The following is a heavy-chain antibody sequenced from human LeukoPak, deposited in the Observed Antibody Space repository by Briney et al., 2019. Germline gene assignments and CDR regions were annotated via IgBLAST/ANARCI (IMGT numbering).Heavy chain of an antibody. D-gene: IGHD3-9*01. V-gene: IGHV3-23*01. CDR2: ISGSGGST. CDR1: GFTFSSYA. CDR3: AKVTIFSLIDAFDI. Sequence: TGGALRLSCAASGFTFSSYAMSWVRQAPGKGLEWVSVISGSGGSTYYADSVKGRFTISRDKSKNTLYLHMNSLRAEDTAVYYCAKVTIFSLIDAFDIWGQGTMVTVSS. J-gene: IGHJ3*02.